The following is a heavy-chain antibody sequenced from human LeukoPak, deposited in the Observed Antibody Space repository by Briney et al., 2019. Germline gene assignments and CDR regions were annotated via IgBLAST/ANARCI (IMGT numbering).Heavy chain of an antibody. D-gene: IGHD2/OR15-2a*01. CDR2: IYSDGRT. CDR3: ARDDIPVI. J-gene: IGHJ4*02. Sequence: QPGGSLRLSCAASGFSVSDYYMNWVRQAPGKGLEWVSFIYSDGRTYYADSVKGRFTISRDNSRNTLYLQMNSLRVEDTAVYYCARDDIPVIWGQGTLVIVSS. CDR1: GFSVSDYY. V-gene: IGHV3-53*01.